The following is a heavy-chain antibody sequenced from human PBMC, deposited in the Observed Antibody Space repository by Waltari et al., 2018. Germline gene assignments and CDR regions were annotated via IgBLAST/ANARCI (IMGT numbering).Heavy chain of an antibody. Sequence: QVQLVESGGGVVQPGRSLRLSCAASGFTFSSYAMHWVRQAPGKGLEWLAVILYDGSNKYYTDSGKGRFTISRDNCKNTLYLQMNSLRAEDTAVYYCARLRGVISGKGAFDIWGQGTMVTVSS. CDR1: GFTFSSYA. CDR3: ARLRGVISGKGAFDI. D-gene: IGHD1-1*01. V-gene: IGHV3-30-3*01. CDR2: ILYDGSNK. J-gene: IGHJ3*02.